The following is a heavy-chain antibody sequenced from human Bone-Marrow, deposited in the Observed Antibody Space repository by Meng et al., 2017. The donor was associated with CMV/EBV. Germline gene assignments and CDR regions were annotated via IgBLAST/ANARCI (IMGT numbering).Heavy chain of an antibody. Sequence: SVKVSCKASGGTFSSYTISWVRQAPGQGLEWMGRIIPILGIANYAQKFQGRVTITADKSTSTAYMELSSLRSEDTAVYYCARVEGYCSSTSCYGWFDPWGRGTLVTVSS. D-gene: IGHD2-2*01. V-gene: IGHV1-69*02. CDR2: IIPILGIA. CDR1: GGTFSSYT. CDR3: ARVEGYCSSTSCYGWFDP. J-gene: IGHJ5*02.